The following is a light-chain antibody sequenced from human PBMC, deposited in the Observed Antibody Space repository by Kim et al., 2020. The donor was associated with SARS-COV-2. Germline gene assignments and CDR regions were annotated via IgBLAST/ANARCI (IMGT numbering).Light chain of an antibody. Sequence: VAVGQTVRITCQGDSLRTYYTTWLQQKPGQAPIVVFYGKNNRPSGIPDRFSGSSSGNTASLTITATQAGDEADYYCNSRDNNDNVLIGGGTQLTVL. CDR2: GKN. J-gene: IGLJ2*01. CDR1: SLRTYY. V-gene: IGLV3-19*01. CDR3: NSRDNNDNVL.